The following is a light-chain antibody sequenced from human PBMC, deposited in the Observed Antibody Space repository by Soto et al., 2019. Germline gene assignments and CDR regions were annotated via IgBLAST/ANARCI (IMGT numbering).Light chain of an antibody. V-gene: IGLV1-40*01. CDR3: QSYDSSLSGFLV. J-gene: IGLJ1*01. Sequence: QSVLTQPPSVSGAPGQRVTISCTGSSSNIGAGYDVHWYQQLPGTAPKLLIYGNSNRPSGVPDRFSGSKSGTSASLAITGLQAEDEADYYCQSYDSSLSGFLVFGTGTKLTVL. CDR1: SSNIGAGYD. CDR2: GNS.